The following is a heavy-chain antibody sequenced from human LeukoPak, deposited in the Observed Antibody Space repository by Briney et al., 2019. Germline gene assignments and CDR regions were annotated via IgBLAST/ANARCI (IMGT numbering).Heavy chain of an antibody. CDR1: GFTFSSYW. D-gene: IGHD2-2*01. CDR3: ARGGSYCSSTRCYDTLGYFDL. J-gene: IGHJ2*01. V-gene: IGHV3-7*01. CDR2: IKQDGSEK. Sequence: GRSLRLSCAASGFTFSSYWMSWVRQAPGKGLEWVANIKQDGSEKNYVDSVKGRFTISRDNAKNSLYLQMNSLRAEDTAVYYCARGGSYCSSTRCYDTLGYFDLWGRGTLVTVSS.